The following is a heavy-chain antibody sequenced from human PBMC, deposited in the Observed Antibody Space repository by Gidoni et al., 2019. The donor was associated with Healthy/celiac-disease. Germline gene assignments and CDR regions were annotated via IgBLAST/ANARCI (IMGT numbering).Heavy chain of an antibody. CDR1: GGSISSGSYY. Sequence: QVQLQESGPGLVKPSQTLSLTCTVSGGSISSGSYYWSWIRQPAGKGLEWSGRIYTSGSTNYNPSLKSRVTISVDTSKNQFSLKLSSVTAADTAVYYCAREGDDFWSGSGFDPWGQGTLVTVSS. J-gene: IGHJ5*02. D-gene: IGHD3-3*01. CDR3: AREGDDFWSGSGFDP. V-gene: IGHV4-61*02. CDR2: IYTSGST.